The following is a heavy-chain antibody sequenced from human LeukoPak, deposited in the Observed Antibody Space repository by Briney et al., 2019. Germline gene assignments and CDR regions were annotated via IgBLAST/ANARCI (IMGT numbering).Heavy chain of an antibody. V-gene: IGHV3-7*01. D-gene: IGHD4-17*01. CDR1: GFGFSNFW. Sequence: GGSLRLSCAASGFGFSNFWMSWVRQAPGKGPEWVANIKEDGSLKNYVDSVEGRFTISRDNAKNSLYLQMNSLRAEDTAVYYCARVPYGDYGIDYWGQGTLVTVSS. J-gene: IGHJ4*02. CDR3: ARVPYGDYGIDY. CDR2: IKEDGSLK.